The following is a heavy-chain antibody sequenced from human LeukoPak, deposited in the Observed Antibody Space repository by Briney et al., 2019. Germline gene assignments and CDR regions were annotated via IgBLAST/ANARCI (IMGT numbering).Heavy chain of an antibody. Sequence: SETLSLTCTVSGGSISSSSYYWGWIRQPPGKGLEWIGSIYYSGSTYYNPSLKSRVTISVDTSKNQFSLKLSSVTAADTAVYYCARHSGHYGGIPFDYWGQGTLVTVSS. CDR2: IYYSGST. V-gene: IGHV4-39*01. CDR3: ARHSGHYGGIPFDY. J-gene: IGHJ4*02. D-gene: IGHD4-23*01. CDR1: GGSISSSSYY.